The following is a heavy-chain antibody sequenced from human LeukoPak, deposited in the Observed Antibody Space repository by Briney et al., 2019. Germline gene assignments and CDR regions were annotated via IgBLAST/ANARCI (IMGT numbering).Heavy chain of an antibody. J-gene: IGHJ5*02. V-gene: IGHV4-4*07. Sequence: SETLSLTCTVSGGSISSYYWSWLRQPAGKGLELIGRIYTSGSTNYNPSLKSRVTMSVDTSKNQFSLKLSSVTAADTAVYYCARVPSYSSSSWFDPWGQGTLVTVSS. CDR3: ARVPSYSSSSWFDP. CDR2: IYTSGST. D-gene: IGHD6-6*01. CDR1: GGSISSYY.